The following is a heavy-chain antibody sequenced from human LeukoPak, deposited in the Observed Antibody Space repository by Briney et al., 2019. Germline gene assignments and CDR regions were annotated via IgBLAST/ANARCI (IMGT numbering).Heavy chain of an antibody. CDR1: GYTFTSYY. D-gene: IGHD4-17*01. J-gene: IGHJ4*02. V-gene: IGHV1-46*01. Sequence: ASVKVSCKASGYTFTSYYMHWVRQAPGQGLEWMGIINPSGGSTSYAQKFQGRVTLTRDMSTSTVYMELSSLRSEDTAVYYCAREVDGDYMDYWGQGTLVTVSS. CDR2: INPSGGST. CDR3: AREVDGDYMDY.